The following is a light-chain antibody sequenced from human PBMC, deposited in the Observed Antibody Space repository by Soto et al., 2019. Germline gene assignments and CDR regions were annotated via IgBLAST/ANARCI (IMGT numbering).Light chain of an antibody. CDR3: AAWDDSLNGYV. CDR2: NNN. CDR1: SSNIGTNA. J-gene: IGLJ1*01. Sequence: QSVLTQPPSASGTPGQRVTISCSGGSSNIGTNAVNWYQQLPGTAPKLLIYNNNQRPSGVPDRFSVSKSGTSASLAISGLQSEDEAHYYCAAWDDSLNGYVFGTATKLTVL. V-gene: IGLV1-44*01.